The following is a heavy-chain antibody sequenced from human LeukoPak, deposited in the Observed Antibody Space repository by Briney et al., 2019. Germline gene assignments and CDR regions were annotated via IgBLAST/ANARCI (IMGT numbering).Heavy chain of an antibody. CDR1: GGSISSYY. CDR3: VRSPQLDP. CDR2: IQNSVTSY. Sequence: SETLSLTGTCSGGSISSYYWSWVRQPPGKGLEWIGYIQNSVTSYTDNPSLKSRVTILVDTSKNQFSLKVTSVTAADTAVYYCVRSPQLDPWGQGTLVTVSS. J-gene: IGHJ5*02. V-gene: IGHV4-59*01.